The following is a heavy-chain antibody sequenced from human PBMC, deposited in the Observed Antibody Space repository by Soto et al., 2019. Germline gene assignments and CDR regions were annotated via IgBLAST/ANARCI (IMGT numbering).Heavy chain of an antibody. D-gene: IGHD1-20*01. J-gene: IGHJ4*01. CDR3: AHRRGGYNWDDGYFDY. Sequence: QITLKESGPTLVKPTQTLTLTCTFSGFSISTTGVGVGWIRQPPGQALEWLAFTYWDNDNRYNPSLKSRLTVAKDASKSLVVLLMTNMDPVDTATYYCAHRRGGYNWDDGYFDYRGPGTLVTVSA. V-gene: IGHV2-5*02. CDR2: TYWDNDN. CDR1: GFSISTTGVG.